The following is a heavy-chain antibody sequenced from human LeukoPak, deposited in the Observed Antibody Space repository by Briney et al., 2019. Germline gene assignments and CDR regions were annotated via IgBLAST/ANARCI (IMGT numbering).Heavy chain of an antibody. V-gene: IGHV3-30*03. J-gene: IGHJ4*02. D-gene: IGHD6-13*01. Sequence: GGSLRLSCAASGFTFSNYAMSWVRQAPGKGLEWVAVISYDGSNKYYADSVKGRFTISRDNSKNTLYLQMNSLRAEDTAVYYCLSSSWYGEDYWGQGTLVTVSS. CDR1: GFTFSNYA. CDR2: ISYDGSNK. CDR3: LSSSWYGEDY.